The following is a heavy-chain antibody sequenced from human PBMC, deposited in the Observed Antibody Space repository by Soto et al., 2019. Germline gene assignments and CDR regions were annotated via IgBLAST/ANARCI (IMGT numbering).Heavy chain of an antibody. Sequence: SETLSLTCAVKCESFSDYHWSWIRQSPGKGLEWIGEINHTGTSKFNPSLKSRVTMAVDTSRTQFSLNVTSVTAADTAVYYCARGLTTYYNFRGGRHNVGLRFDPWGLGTLVTVSS. CDR2: INHTGTS. CDR3: ARGLTTYYNFRGGRHNVGLRFDP. D-gene: IGHD3-3*01. J-gene: IGHJ5*02. V-gene: IGHV4-34*01. CDR1: CESFSDYH.